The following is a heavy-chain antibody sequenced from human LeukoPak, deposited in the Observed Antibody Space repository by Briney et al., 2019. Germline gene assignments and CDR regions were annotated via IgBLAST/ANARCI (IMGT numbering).Heavy chain of an antibody. CDR1: GGSISTYS. V-gene: IGHV4-4*07. D-gene: IGHD6-19*01. CDR3: ARDTTVASGMQF. CDR2: VVTTTT. J-gene: IGHJ4*02. Sequence: SETLSLTCTVSGGSISTYSWTWVRQSPGKGLEWIGSVVTTTTNYSPALRSRVAISVHTSKNQFSLRLESVTTADTAVYYCARDTTVASGMQFWGQGALVTASS.